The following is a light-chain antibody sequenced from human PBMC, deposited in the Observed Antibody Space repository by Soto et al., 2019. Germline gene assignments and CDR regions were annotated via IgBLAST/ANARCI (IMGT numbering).Light chain of an antibody. CDR1: QTVTNNS. CDR3: QQYDSSYT. V-gene: IGKV3-20*01. J-gene: IGKJ2*01. CDR2: GAS. Sequence: EIVLTQSPGTLSLSPGERATLSCRASQTVTNNSLAWYQQKPGQAPRLLMSGASSRATGIPDRFSGGGSETDFPLTISRLEPEDFAVYYCQQYDSSYTFGQGTKLEMK.